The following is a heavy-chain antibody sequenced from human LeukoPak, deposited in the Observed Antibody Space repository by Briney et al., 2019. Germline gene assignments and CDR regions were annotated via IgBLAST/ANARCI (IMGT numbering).Heavy chain of an antibody. CDR1: GYTFTSYA. J-gene: IGHJ6*03. CDR3: ARGYRDYYYYMDV. CDR2: INTNTGNP. Sequence: ASVKVSCKASGYTFTSYAMNWVRQAPGQGLEWMGRINTNTGNPTYAQGFTGRFVFSLDTSVSTAYLQISSLKAEDTAVYYCARGYRDYYYYMDVWGKGTTVTVSS. D-gene: IGHD2-2*02. V-gene: IGHV7-4-1*02.